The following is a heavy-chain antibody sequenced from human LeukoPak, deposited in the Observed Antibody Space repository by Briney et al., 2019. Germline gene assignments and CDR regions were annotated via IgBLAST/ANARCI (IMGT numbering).Heavy chain of an antibody. V-gene: IGHV3-7*03. D-gene: IGHD3-3*01. CDR2: IKQNGGEI. CDR3: ARDLPFGL. CDR1: GFIFNKYW. Sequence: GGSLRLSCAASGFIFNKYWMTWVRQAPGEAPVWVANIKQNGGEIHYLDSVKGRFTISRDDAKNSLYLQMNSLRVEDTARYFCARDLPFGLWGQGTLVTVSS. J-gene: IGHJ4*02.